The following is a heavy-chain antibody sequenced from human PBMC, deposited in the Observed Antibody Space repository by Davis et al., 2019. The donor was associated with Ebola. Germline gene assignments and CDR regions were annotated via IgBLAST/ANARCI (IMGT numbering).Heavy chain of an antibody. J-gene: IGHJ4*02. V-gene: IGHV3-23*01. CDR2: ISASGADI. D-gene: IGHD2-8*01. CDR3: AEGGTNNFLGAN. Sequence: PGGSLRLSCAASGFTFSNYAMSWVRQAPGGGLEWVSGISASGADIKYADSVRGRFSISRDDSKNTLYLQMDSLRAEDTAVFCCAEGGTNNFLGANWGQGTLVTVSS. CDR1: GFTFSNYA.